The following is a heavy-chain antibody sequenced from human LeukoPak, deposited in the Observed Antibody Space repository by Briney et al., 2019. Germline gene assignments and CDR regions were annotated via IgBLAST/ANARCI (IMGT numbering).Heavy chain of an antibody. V-gene: IGHV3-20*04. J-gene: IGHJ5*02. CDR2: INWNGGST. CDR3: ARDTNYYDFWSGYYMSKGFDP. Sequence: PGGSLRLSCAASGFTLDDYGMSWVRQAPGKGLEWVSGINWNGGSTGYADSVKGRFTISRDNAKNSLYLQMNSLRAEDTALYYCARDTNYYDFWSGYYMSKGFDPWGQGTLVTVSS. CDR1: GFTLDDYG. D-gene: IGHD3-3*01.